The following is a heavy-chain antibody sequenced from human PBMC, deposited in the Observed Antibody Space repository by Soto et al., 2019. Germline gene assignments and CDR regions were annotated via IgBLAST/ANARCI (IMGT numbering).Heavy chain of an antibody. Sequence: VGSLRLSCAASGFTFSSYGMHWVRQAPGKGLEWVAVISYDGSNKYYADSVKGRFTISRDNSKNTLYLQMNSLRAEDTAVYYCAKEYNWHYFYYYYGMDVWGQGTTVTVSS. CDR3: AKEYNWHYFYYYYGMDV. CDR1: GFTFSSYG. CDR2: ISYDGSNK. V-gene: IGHV3-30*18. J-gene: IGHJ6*02. D-gene: IGHD1-7*01.